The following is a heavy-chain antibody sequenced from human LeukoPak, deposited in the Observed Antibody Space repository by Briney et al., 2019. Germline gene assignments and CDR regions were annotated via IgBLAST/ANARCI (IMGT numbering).Heavy chain of an antibody. D-gene: IGHD3-10*01. CDR2: IYPGDSDT. CDR3: ARSVMARGVYWFDP. Sequence: GESLKISCKGSGYNFTSYWIGWVRQMPGKGLEWMGIIYPGDSDTRYSPSFQGQVTISADKSISTAYLQWSSLKAPDTAMYYCARSVMARGVYWFDPWGQGTLVIVSS. V-gene: IGHV5-51*01. CDR1: GYNFTSYW. J-gene: IGHJ5*02.